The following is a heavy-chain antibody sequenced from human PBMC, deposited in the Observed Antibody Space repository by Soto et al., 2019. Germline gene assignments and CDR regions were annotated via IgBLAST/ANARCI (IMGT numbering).Heavy chain of an antibody. Sequence: PGESLKISCQGSGYSFSNYWIGWVRQMPGKGLEWMGIVYPGDSDTRYSPSLQGQITISADRSTSTAYLQWSSLKASDTAMYYCMILPNGHIHSHHLGRMDVWGQGTTVTVSS. CDR2: VYPGDSDT. D-gene: IGHD2-8*01. CDR1: GYSFSNYW. V-gene: IGHV5-51*01. CDR3: MILPNGHIHSHHLGRMDV. J-gene: IGHJ6*02.